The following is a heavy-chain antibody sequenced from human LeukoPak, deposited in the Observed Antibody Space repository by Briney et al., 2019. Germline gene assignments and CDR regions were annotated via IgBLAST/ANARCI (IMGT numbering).Heavy chain of an antibody. CDR1: GFTFSGYA. V-gene: IGHV3-23*01. Sequence: GGSLRLSCAASGFTFSGYAMSWVRQAPGKGLEWVSSISGAGSTYYADSVKGRFTSSRDNSKNTLYLQMNNLRAEDTAVYYCAQSRLSSNYPDNWGQGSLVTVSS. D-gene: IGHD6-6*01. CDR2: ISGAGST. J-gene: IGHJ4*02. CDR3: AQSRLSSNYPDN.